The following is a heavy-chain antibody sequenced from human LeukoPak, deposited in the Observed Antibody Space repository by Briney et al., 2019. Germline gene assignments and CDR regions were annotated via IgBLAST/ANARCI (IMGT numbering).Heavy chain of an antibody. D-gene: IGHD5-18*01. J-gene: IGHJ4*02. CDR1: GFTFSSYG. Sequence: PGGSLRLSCAASGFTFSSYGMSWVRQAPGKGLEWVSAISGSGGSTYYADSVKGRFTISRDNSKNTLYLQMNSLRAEDTAVYYCAKVERRGYSYGYLVYWGQGTLVTVSS. V-gene: IGHV3-23*01. CDR2: ISGSGGST. CDR3: AKVERRGYSYGYLVY.